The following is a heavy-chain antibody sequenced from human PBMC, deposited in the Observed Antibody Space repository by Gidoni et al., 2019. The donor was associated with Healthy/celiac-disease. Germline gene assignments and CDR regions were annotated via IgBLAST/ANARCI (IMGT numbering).Heavy chain of an antibody. CDR3: ARDQVSGWFDP. J-gene: IGHJ5*02. CDR1: AGSISSGGYY. V-gene: IGHV4-31*03. CDR2: IYYSGST. Sequence: QVQLQQSGPGLVQHSKTLSLSCTVPAGSISSGGYYWSWILQPPGKGLEWSGYIYYSGSTYYNPSLKSRVNISVDTSKNQFSLKLSSVTAADTAVYYCARDQVSGWFDPWGQGTLVTVSS.